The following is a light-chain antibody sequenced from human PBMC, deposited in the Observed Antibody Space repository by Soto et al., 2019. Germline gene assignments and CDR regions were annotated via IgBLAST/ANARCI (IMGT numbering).Light chain of an antibody. CDR2: AAS. J-gene: IGKJ5*01. Sequence: DIQMTQSPSSLSASVGDRVTITCRASQSIAIYLNWYQQKPGKAPNLLIYAASSLQSGVPSRISGSGSGTDFTLTISSLQPEDFATYYCQQANSFPITFGQGTRLEIK. CDR3: QQANSFPIT. V-gene: IGKV1-39*01. CDR1: QSIAIY.